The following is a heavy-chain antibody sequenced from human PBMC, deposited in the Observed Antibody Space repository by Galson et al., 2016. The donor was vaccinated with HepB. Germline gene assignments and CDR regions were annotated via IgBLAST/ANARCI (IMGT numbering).Heavy chain of an antibody. CDR1: GYTFTSYG. CDR3: ARGEDILTGSGGFDF. CDR2: ISAYNGNT. J-gene: IGHJ4*02. Sequence: SVKVSCKASGYTFTSYGIGWVRQAPGQGLEWMGWISAYNGNTNYAQNLQGRVAMTTTTSATTAYMELRSLRSDDTAVYYWARGEDILTGSGGFDFWGQGTLVTVSS. V-gene: IGHV1-18*01. D-gene: IGHD3-9*01.